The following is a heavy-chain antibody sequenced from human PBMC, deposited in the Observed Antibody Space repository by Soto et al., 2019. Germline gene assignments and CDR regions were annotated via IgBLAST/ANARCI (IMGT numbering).Heavy chain of an antibody. D-gene: IGHD2-2*02. CDR2: IYYSGST. J-gene: IGHJ6*02. CDR1: GGSISSSSYY. Sequence: SETLSLTCTVSGGSISSSSYYWGWIRQPPGKGLEWIGSIYYSGSTYYNPSLKSRVTISVDTSKNQFSLKLSSVTAADTAVYYCARQFLGYCSSTSCYKYYYYYYGMDVWGQGTTVTVSS. V-gene: IGHV4-39*01. CDR3: ARQFLGYCSSTSCYKYYYYYYGMDV.